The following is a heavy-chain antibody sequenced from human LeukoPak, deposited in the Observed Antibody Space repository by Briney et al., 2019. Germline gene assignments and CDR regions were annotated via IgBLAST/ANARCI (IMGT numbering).Heavy chain of an antibody. Sequence: PGGSLRLSCVASDFTFSFYWMTWVRQAPGKGLEWVANILPDGSQKYYVDSVKGRFTTSRDNPKNSLYLQINSLRAEDTAVYYCGRLAHNAWYAIDYWGQGTLVTVSS. V-gene: IGHV3-7*01. D-gene: IGHD6-13*01. CDR2: ILPDGSQK. CDR1: DFTFSFYW. J-gene: IGHJ4*02. CDR3: GRLAHNAWYAIDY.